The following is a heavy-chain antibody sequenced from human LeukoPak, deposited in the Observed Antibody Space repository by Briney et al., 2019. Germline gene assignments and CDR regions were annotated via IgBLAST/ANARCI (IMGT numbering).Heavy chain of an antibody. CDR2: IYYSGST. CDR3: VRQSDDILTGYWPDY. D-gene: IGHD3-9*01. CDR1: GGSISSNNHY. Sequence: SETLSLTCTVSGGSISSNNHYWGWIRQPPGQGLEWIGTIYYSGSTYYNPSLKSRVTISLDTSKNQFSLKLSSVTAADTAVYYCVRQSDDILTGYWPDYWGQGTLVTVSS. J-gene: IGHJ4*02. V-gene: IGHV4-39*01.